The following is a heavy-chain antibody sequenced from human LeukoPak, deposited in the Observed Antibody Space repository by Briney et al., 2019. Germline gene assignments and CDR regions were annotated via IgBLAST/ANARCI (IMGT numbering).Heavy chain of an antibody. CDR3: AKAGYCSSTSCYTHYYYYMDV. CDR1: GFTFSSCA. D-gene: IGHD2-2*02. Sequence: GGSLRLSCAASGFTFSSCAMSWVRQAPGKGLEWVSAISGSGGSTYYADPVKGRFTISRDNSKNTLYLQMNSLRAEDTAVYYCAKAGYCSSTSCYTHYYYYMDVWGKGTTVTVSS. J-gene: IGHJ6*03. V-gene: IGHV3-23*01. CDR2: ISGSGGST.